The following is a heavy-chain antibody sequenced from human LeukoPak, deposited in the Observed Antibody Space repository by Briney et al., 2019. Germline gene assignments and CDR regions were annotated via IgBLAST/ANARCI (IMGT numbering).Heavy chain of an antibody. CDR2: INWNGGST. V-gene: IGHV3-20*04. Sequence: PGGSLRLSCAASGFTFDDYGMSWVRQAPGKGLEWVSGINWNGGSTGYADSVKGRFTISRDNAKNSLYLQMNSLRAEDTALYYCARRGWDTVGPRYYFDYWGQGTLVTVSS. J-gene: IGHJ4*02. CDR1: GFTFDDYG. CDR3: ARRGWDTVGPRYYFDY. D-gene: IGHD4-23*01.